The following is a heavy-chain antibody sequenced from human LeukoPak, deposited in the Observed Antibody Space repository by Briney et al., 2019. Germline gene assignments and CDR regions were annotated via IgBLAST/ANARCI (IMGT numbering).Heavy chain of an antibody. V-gene: IGHV4-30-2*01. Sequence: SETLSLTCTVSGGSISSGGYYWSWIRQPPGKGLEWIGYIYHSGSTYYNPSLKSRVTISVDRSKNQFSLKLSSVTAADTAVYYCARMGPERWLQGDPFRLDYWGQGTLVTVSS. D-gene: IGHD5-24*01. CDR3: ARMGPERWLQGDPFRLDY. CDR2: IYHSGST. CDR1: GGSISSGGYY. J-gene: IGHJ4*02.